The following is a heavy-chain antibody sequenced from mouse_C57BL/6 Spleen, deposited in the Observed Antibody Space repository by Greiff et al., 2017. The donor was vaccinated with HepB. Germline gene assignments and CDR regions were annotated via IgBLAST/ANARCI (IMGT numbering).Heavy chain of an antibody. J-gene: IGHJ2*01. D-gene: IGHD2-3*01. V-gene: IGHV3-6*01. CDR3: ARGGGYYVFDY. Sequence: EVKLEESGPGLVKPSQSLSLTCSVTGYSITSGYYWNWLRQFPGNKLEWMGYISYDGSNNYNPSLKNRISITRDTSKNQFFLKLNSVTTEDTATYYCARGGGYYVFDYWGQGTTLTVSS. CDR2: ISYDGSN. CDR1: GYSITSGYY.